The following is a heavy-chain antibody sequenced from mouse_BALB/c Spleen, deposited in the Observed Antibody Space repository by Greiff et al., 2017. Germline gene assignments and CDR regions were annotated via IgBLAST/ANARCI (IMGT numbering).Heavy chain of an antibody. D-gene: IGHD1-1*01. CDR1: GFSLTSYG. CDR3: ARGFYYYGSGYAMDY. V-gene: IGHV2-2*02. CDR2: IWSGGST. Sequence: VQLQQSGPGLVQPSQSLSITCTVSGFSLTSYGVHWVRPSPGKGLEWLGVIWSGGSTDYNAAFISRLSISKDNSKSQVFFKMNSLQANDTAIYYCARGFYYYGSGYAMDYWGQGTSVTVSS. J-gene: IGHJ4*01.